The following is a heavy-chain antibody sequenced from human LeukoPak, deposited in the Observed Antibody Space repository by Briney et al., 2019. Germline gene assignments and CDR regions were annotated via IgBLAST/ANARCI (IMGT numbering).Heavy chain of an antibody. CDR3: ARGAGVIWFGGVIVTLNYFDY. V-gene: IGHV1-18*01. CDR2: ISAYNGNT. Sequence: ASVKVSCKASRYTFTSYGISWVRQAPGQGLEWMGWISAYNGNTNYAQKLQGRVTMTTDTSTSTAYMELRSLRSDDTEVYYCARGAGVIWFGGVIVTLNYFDYWGEGTLVTVST. D-gene: IGHD3-16*02. J-gene: IGHJ4*02. CDR1: RYTFTSYG.